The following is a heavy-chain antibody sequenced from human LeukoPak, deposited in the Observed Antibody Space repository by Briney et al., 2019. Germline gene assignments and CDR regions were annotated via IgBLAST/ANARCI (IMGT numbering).Heavy chain of an antibody. CDR3: AKDLGIAHSHFDY. CDR2: ISYDGSNK. CDR1: GFTFSSYA. Sequence: PGGSLRLSCAASGFTFSSYAMHWVRQAPGRGLEWVAVISYDGSNKYYADSVKGRFTISRDNSKNTLYLQMNSLRAEDTAVYYCAKDLGIAHSHFDYWGQGTLVTVSS. J-gene: IGHJ4*02. D-gene: IGHD6-13*01. V-gene: IGHV3-30-3*01.